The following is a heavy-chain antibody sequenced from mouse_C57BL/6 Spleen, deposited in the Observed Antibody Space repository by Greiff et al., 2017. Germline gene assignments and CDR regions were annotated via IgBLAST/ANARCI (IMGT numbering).Heavy chain of an antibody. CDR3: ARSAATVVSYWYFDV. V-gene: IGHV1-85*01. Sequence: LQESGPELVKPGASVKLSCKASGYTFTSYDINWVKQRPGQGLEWIGWIYPRDGSTKYNEKFKGKATLTVDTSSSTAYMELHSLTSEDSAVYFCARSAATVVSYWYFDVWGTGTTVTVSS. D-gene: IGHD1-1*01. CDR2: IYPRDGST. J-gene: IGHJ1*03. CDR1: GYTFTSYD.